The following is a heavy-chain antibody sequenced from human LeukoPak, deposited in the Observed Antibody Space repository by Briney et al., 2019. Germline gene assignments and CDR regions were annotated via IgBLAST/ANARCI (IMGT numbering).Heavy chain of an antibody. Sequence: GGSLRLSCAASGFTFSSYAMHWVRQAPGKGLEWVAVIWYDGSNKNYVDSVKGRFTISRDNSKNTLYLQMNSLRDEDTAVYYCARVAMSDSRGYCDYWGQGTLVTVSS. V-gene: IGHV3-33*01. D-gene: IGHD3-22*01. CDR3: ARVAMSDSRGYCDY. CDR1: GFTFSSYA. J-gene: IGHJ4*02. CDR2: IWYDGSNK.